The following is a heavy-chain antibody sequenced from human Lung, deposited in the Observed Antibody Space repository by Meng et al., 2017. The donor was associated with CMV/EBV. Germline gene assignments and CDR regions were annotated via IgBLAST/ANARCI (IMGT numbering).Heavy chain of an antibody. Sequence: QVQLVESGGGVVQPGRSLRLSCAASGFTFSSYAMHWVRQAPGKGLEWVAVISYDGSNKYYADSVKGRFTISRDNSKNTLYLQMNSLRAEDTAVYYCARDGRSSGWVDYWGQGTLVTVSS. CDR2: ISYDGSNK. D-gene: IGHD6-19*01. CDR3: ARDGRSSGWVDY. J-gene: IGHJ4*02. CDR1: GFTFSSYA. V-gene: IGHV3-30-3*01.